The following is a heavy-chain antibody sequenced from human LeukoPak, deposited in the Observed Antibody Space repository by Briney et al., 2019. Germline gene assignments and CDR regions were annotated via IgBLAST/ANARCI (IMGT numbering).Heavy chain of an antibody. CDR2: IIPIFGTA. V-gene: IGHV1-69*05. Sequence: SVKVSCKASGGTFSSYAISWVRQAPGQGLEWMGGIIPIFGTANYAQKFQGRVTITTDESTSTAYMELSSLRSEDTAVYYCARGVIMVVVPAAILPQDYYYYMDVWGKGTTVTVSS. D-gene: IGHD2-2*01. CDR1: GGTFSSYA. J-gene: IGHJ6*03. CDR3: ARGVIMVVVPAAILPQDYYYYMDV.